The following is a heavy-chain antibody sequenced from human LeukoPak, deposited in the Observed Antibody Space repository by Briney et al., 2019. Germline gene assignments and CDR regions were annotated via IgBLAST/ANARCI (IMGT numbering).Heavy chain of an antibody. Sequence: SETLSLTCTVSGGSISSYYWSWIRQPAGKGLEWIGRIYTSGSTNYNPSLKSRVTMSVDTSKNQFSLKLSSVTAADTAVYYCARLNYDSSGYDYSHYYYYYMDVWGKGTTVTVSS. CDR3: ARLNYDSSGYDYSHYYYYYMDV. CDR2: IYTSGST. D-gene: IGHD3-22*01. V-gene: IGHV4-4*07. J-gene: IGHJ6*03. CDR1: GGSISSYY.